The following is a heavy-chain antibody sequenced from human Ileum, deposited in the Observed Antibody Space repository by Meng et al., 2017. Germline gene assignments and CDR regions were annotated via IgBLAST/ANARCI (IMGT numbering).Heavy chain of an antibody. D-gene: IGHD3-3*01. CDR2: IYYSGST. J-gene: IGHJ4*02. CDR1: SGSVSSGSYY. CDR3: ARLDFWSGSYCLDY. V-gene: IGHV4-61*01. Sequence: QVQLQESGPGLVRPSETLSLTCTVSSGSVSSGSYYWSWIRQPPGKGLEWIGYIYYSGSTDYNPSLKSRVTISVDTSKNQFSLRLSSVTAADTAVYYCARLDFWSGSYCLDYWGQGALVTVSS.